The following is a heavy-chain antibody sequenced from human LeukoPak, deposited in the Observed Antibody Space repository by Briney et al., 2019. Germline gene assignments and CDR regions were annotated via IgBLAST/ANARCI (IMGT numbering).Heavy chain of an antibody. V-gene: IGHV1-2*04. D-gene: IGHD2-2*02. J-gene: IGHJ4*02. Sequence: ASVKVSCKASGYTFTGYYMHWVRQAPGQGLEWMGWINPNSGGTNYAQKFQGWVTMTRDTSISTAYMELSRLRSDDTAVYYCARDLYVYCSSTSCYTSPLDYWGQGTLVTVSS. CDR2: INPNSGGT. CDR1: GYTFTGYY. CDR3: ARDLYVYCSSTSCYTSPLDY.